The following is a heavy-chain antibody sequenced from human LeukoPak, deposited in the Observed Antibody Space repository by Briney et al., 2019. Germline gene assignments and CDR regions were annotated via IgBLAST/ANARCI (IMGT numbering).Heavy chain of an antibody. CDR2: ISSSSSYI. J-gene: IGHJ4*02. D-gene: IGHD2-15*01. CDR1: GFTFSSYS. Sequence: GGSLRLSCAASGFTFSSYSMNWVRQAPGKGLEWVSSISSSSSYIYYADSVKGRFTISRDNAKNSLYLQMNSLRAEDTAVYYCARDRRYCSGGSCLDYWGQGTLVTVSS. CDR3: ARDRRYCSGGSCLDY. V-gene: IGHV3-21*01.